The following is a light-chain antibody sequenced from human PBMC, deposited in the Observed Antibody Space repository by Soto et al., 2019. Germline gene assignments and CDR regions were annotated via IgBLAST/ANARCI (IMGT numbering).Light chain of an antibody. J-gene: IGKJ5*01. V-gene: IGKV3-20*01. CDR1: QSVSSN. CDR3: QQYGNSPIT. CDR2: DAS. Sequence: EIVMTQSPATLYVSPGERATLSCRASQSVSSNLAWYQQKPGQAPRLLIYDASSRATGIPDRFSGSGSGTDFTLTISRLEPEDFAVYYCQQYGNSPITFGQGTRLEI.